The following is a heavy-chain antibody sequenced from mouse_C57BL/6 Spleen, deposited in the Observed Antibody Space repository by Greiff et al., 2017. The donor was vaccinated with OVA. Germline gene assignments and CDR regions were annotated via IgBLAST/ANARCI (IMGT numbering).Heavy chain of an antibody. CDR1: GYAFSSYW. CDR3: ARRDGYSTFYYFDY. Sequence: VQLQQSGAELVKPGASVKISCKASGYAFSSYWMNWVKQRPGKGLEWIGQIYPGDGDTNYNGKFKGKATLTADKSSSTAYMQLSSLTSEDSAVYFCARRDGYSTFYYFDYWGQGTTLTVSS. V-gene: IGHV1-80*01. J-gene: IGHJ2*01. D-gene: IGHD2-3*01. CDR2: IYPGDGDT.